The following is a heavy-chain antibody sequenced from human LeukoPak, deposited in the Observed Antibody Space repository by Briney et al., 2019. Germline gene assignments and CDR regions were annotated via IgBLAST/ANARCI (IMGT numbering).Heavy chain of an antibody. V-gene: IGHV3-23*01. CDR3: AKGSYYDSSGSFYFDY. CDR2: ISKSGDHT. D-gene: IGHD3-22*01. Sequence: PGGSLRLSCAVSGFTFNNYAMSWVRQAPGKGLEWVSAISKSGDHTYYAASAKGRFTIYRDNSKNTQYLQMNSLRAEDTAVYYCAKGSYYDSSGSFYFDYWGQGTLVTVSS. J-gene: IGHJ4*02. CDR1: GFTFNNYA.